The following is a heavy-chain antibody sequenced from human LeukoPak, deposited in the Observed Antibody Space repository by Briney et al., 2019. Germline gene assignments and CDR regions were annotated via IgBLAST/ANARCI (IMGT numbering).Heavy chain of an antibody. J-gene: IGHJ5*02. D-gene: IGHD4-4*01. V-gene: IGHV4-31*03. CDR2: IYYSGST. Sequence: SETLSLTCTVSGGSISSGGYYWSWIRQHPGQGLEWIGYIYYSGSTYYNPSLKSRVTISVDTSKNQFSLKLSSVTAADTAVYYCARQWGRDGYSTWGQGTLVTVSS. CDR1: GGSISSGGYY. CDR3: ARQWGRDGYST.